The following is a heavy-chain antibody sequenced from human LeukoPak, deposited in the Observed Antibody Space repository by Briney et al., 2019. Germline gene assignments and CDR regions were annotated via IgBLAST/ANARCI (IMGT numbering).Heavy chain of an antibody. V-gene: IGHV4-59*01. CDR1: GGSISSYY. CDR3: ARTRSGSYWD. Sequence: SETLSLTCTVSGGSISSYYWSWIRQPPGKGLEWIGYIYYSGSTNYNPSLKSRVIISVDTSKNQFSLKLSSVTAADTAVYYCARTRSGSYWDWGQGTLVTVSS. J-gene: IGHJ4*02. D-gene: IGHD3-10*01. CDR2: IYYSGST.